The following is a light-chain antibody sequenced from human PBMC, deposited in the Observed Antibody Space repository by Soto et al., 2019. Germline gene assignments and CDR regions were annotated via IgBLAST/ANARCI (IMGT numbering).Light chain of an antibody. J-gene: IGLJ3*02. V-gene: IGLV1-44*01. Sequence: QSVLTQPPSASGTPRQRVTISCSGSSSNIGSNTVNWYQQLPVTAPKLLIYSNNQRPSGVPDRFSGSKSGTSASLAISWLQSEDEADYYCASWDDSLNGWVFGGGTKLTVL. CDR1: SSNIGSNT. CDR2: SNN. CDR3: ASWDDSLNGWV.